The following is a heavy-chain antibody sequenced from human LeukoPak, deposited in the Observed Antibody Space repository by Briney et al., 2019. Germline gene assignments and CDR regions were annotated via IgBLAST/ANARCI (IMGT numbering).Heavy chain of an antibody. V-gene: IGHV3-48*04. CDR1: VFPFSRYS. Sequence: GGSLRLSCTTSVFPFSRYSMNWVRQAPGKGLEWVSYITSSGDTIYYADSVKGRFTISRDNAKNSLYLQMNSLRAEDTAVYYCARRGGGLGTFDIWGQGTVVTVS. CDR3: ARRGGGLGTFDI. CDR2: ITSSGDTI. J-gene: IGHJ3*02. D-gene: IGHD1-26*01.